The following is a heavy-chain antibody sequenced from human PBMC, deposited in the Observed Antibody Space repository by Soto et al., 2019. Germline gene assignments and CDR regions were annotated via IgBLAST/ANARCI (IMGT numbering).Heavy chain of an antibody. CDR3: ARDMYYDFWSGHNRSYYYGMDV. V-gene: IGHV1-2*04. CDR2: INPSGGT. D-gene: IGHD3-3*01. Sequence: ASVKVSCKASGYTFTSYYLHWVRQAPGQGLEWMGMINPSGGTNYAQKFQGWVTMTRDTSISTAYMELSRLRSDDTAVYYCARDMYYDFWSGHNRSYYYGMDVWGQGTTVTVSS. J-gene: IGHJ6*02. CDR1: GYTFTSYY.